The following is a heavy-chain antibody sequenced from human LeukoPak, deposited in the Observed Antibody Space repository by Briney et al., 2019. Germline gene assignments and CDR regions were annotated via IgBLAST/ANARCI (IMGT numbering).Heavy chain of an antibody. J-gene: IGHJ5*02. CDR3: ARGGGYSYGYSWFDP. CDR1: GYTFTGYY. CDR2: INPNSGGT. D-gene: IGHD5-18*01. V-gene: IGHV1-2*02. Sequence: ASVKVSCKASGYTFTGYYMHWVRQAPGQGLEWMRWINPNSGGTNYAQKFQGRVTMTRDTSISTAYMELSRLRSDDTAVYYCARGGGYSYGYSWFDPWGQGTLVTVSS.